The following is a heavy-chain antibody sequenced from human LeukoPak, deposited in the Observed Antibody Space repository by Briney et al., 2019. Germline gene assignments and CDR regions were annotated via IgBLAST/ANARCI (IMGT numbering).Heavy chain of an antibody. Sequence: PGGSLRLSCAASGFTFSDYSMDWVRQTPGGGLEWVSYISDTGHAIYYADSVKGRFIISRDNAKNSLYLQMNSLRDEDTAVYYCARDGYPGGDYWGQGTLVTVSP. CDR3: ARDGYPGGDY. V-gene: IGHV3-48*02. CDR2: ISDTGHAI. D-gene: IGHD3-22*01. J-gene: IGHJ4*02. CDR1: GFTFSDYS.